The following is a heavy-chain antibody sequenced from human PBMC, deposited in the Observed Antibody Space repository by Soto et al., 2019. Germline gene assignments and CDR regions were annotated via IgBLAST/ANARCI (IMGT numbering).Heavy chain of an antibody. V-gene: IGHV3-23*01. CDR2: CGGGGST. CDR3: SKFCGQYLQTYYMDA. Sequence: EVQLLESGGTLVQPGGSLRLSCAASGFIFSNYAMTWVRQAPGKGLEWVSYCGGGGSTYYADPVKGRCNCSSDNAKNTLDMPTNSLRADYPAVCVCSKFCGQYLQTYYMDAWGKGTTVTVYS. CDR1: GFIFSNYA. J-gene: IGHJ6*03.